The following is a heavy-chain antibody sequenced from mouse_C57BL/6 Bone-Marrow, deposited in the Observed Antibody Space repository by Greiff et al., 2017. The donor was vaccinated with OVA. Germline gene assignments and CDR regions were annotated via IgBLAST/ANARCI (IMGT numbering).Heavy chain of an antibody. CDR2: INPYNGDT. J-gene: IGHJ2*01. CDR1: GYSFTGYF. Sequence: EVKLQESGPELVKPGDSVKISCKASGYSFTGYFMNWVMQSHGKSLEWIGRINPYNGDTFYNQKFKGKATLTVDKSSSTAHMELRSLTSEDSAVYYCARWGGYYPVDYWGQGTTLTVSS. CDR3: ARWGGYYPVDY. V-gene: IGHV1-20*01. D-gene: IGHD2-1*01.